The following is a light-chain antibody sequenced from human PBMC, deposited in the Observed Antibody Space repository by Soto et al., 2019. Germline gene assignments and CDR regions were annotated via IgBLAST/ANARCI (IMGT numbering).Light chain of an antibody. Sequence: QSALTHPHSVSGSPGQSVTISCTGTSSDVGGYDYVSWYQQHPDKAPKLMIYDVSKRPSGVPDRFSGSKSGNTASLTISGLQAEDEADYYCYSYAGSSYVFGTGTKVTVL. J-gene: IGLJ1*01. V-gene: IGLV2-11*01. CDR2: DVS. CDR3: YSYAGSSYV. CDR1: SSDVGGYDY.